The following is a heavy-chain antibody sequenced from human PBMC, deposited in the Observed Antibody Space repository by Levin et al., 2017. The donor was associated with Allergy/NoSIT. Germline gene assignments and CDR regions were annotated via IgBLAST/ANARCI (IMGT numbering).Heavy chain of an antibody. V-gene: IGHV3-74*01. CDR3: VRSPGPNLVAAPAGCDY. J-gene: IGHJ4*02. D-gene: IGHD2-15*01. CDR2: INSDGSNT. Sequence: PGGSLRLSCAPSGFIFNNYWMHWVRQAPGKGLVWVSRINSDGSNTIYADSVKGRFPMSRENARNTVHRHMNSLRAEDTAVYYCVRSPGPNLVAAPAGCDYWGQGTLVTVSP. CDR1: GFIFNNYW.